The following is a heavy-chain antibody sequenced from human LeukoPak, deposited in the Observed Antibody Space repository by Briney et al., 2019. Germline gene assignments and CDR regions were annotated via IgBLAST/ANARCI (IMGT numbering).Heavy chain of an antibody. V-gene: IGHV1-18*01. D-gene: IGHD2-2*01. CDR1: GYTFTSYG. CDR2: ISAYNGNT. J-gene: IGHJ4*02. Sequence: GASVKVSCKASGYTFTSYGMSWVRQAPGQRLEWMGWISAYNGNTNYAQKLQGRVTMTTDTSTSTAYMELRSLRSDDTAVYYCARGVEVVPSAIMGFVDYWGQGTLVTVSS. CDR3: ARGVEVVPSAIMGFVDY.